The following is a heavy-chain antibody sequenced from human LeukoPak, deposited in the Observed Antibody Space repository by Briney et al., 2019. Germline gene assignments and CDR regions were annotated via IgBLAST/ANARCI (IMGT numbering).Heavy chain of an antibody. CDR2: INPDSGGT. CDR1: GYTFTGYY. CDR3: ATSRGATPALDF. V-gene: IGHV1-2*04. D-gene: IGHD1-26*01. Sequence: ASVKVSCKASGYTFTGYYLHWVRQAPGQGLEWMGWINPDSGGTNYAQKFQGWVTMTRDTSISTAYMELSRLRSDDTAVYYCATSRGATPALDFWGQGTLVTVSS. J-gene: IGHJ4*02.